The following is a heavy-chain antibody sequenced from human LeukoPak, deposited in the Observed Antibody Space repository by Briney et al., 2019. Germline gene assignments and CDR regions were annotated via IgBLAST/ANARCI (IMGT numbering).Heavy chain of an antibody. CDR1: GFTFSSYW. CDR2: IKGDGSDK. CDR3: ATNLNYRFDY. D-gene: IGHD1-7*01. V-gene: IGHV3-7*01. Sequence: GRSLRLSCAASGFTFSSYWMSWVRQAPGKGLEWVANIKGDGSDKHYVDSVKGRFTISRDNAKNSLYLQMNSLRAEDTAVYYCATNLNYRFDYWGQGTLVTVSS. J-gene: IGHJ4*02.